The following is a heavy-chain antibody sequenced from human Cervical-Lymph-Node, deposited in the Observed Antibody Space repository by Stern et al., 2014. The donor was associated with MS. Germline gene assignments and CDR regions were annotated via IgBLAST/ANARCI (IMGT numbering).Heavy chain of an antibody. D-gene: IGHD4-23*01. CDR1: GDSIGSGLYF. CDR2: IYYSGST. Sequence: QVQLQESGPRVVKPSETLSLTCVVSGDSIGSGLYFWGWIRQPPGKALEWIGTIYYSGSTNYNPSLESRVPMSVGTSTGQLSPKRGSVTATDTAVYYCARLFGGNYIGSWGQGTLVTVST. V-gene: IGHV4-39*01. J-gene: IGHJ4*02. CDR3: ARLFGGNYIGS.